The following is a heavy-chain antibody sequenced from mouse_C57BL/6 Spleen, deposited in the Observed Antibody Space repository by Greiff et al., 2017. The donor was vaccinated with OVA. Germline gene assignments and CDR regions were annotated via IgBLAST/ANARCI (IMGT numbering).Heavy chain of an antibody. CDR3: TGEKNWYFDV. Sequence: LVESGAELVRPGASVKLSCTASGFNIKDDYMHWVKQRPEQGLEWIGWIDPENGDTEYASKFQGKATITADTSSNTAYLQLSSLTSEDTAVYYCTGEKNWYFDVWGTGTTVTVSS. CDR2: IDPENGDT. V-gene: IGHV14-4*01. CDR1: GFNIKDDY. J-gene: IGHJ1*03.